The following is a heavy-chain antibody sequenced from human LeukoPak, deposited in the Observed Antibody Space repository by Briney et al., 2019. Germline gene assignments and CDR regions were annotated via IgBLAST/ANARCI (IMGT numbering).Heavy chain of an antibody. V-gene: IGHV4-34*01. D-gene: IGHD3-22*01. J-gene: IGHJ4*02. Sequence: SETLSLTCAVYGGSFSGYYWSWIRQPPGHGLEWIGEINHSGSTNYNPSLKSRVTISVDTSKNQFSLKLSSVTAADTAVYYCASPHPYYYDSSGYDYWGQGTLVTVSS. CDR3: ASPHPYYYDSSGYDY. CDR2: INHSGST. CDR1: GGSFSGYY.